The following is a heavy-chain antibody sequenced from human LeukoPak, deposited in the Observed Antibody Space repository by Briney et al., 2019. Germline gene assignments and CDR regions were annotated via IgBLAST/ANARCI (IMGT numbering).Heavy chain of an antibody. Sequence: GGSLRLSCAASGFTFSDHYMDWVRQAPGKGLEWVGRTRNKANSYTTEYAASVKGRFTISRDDSKNSLYLQMNSLKTEDTAVYYCARGHGDYVDCYYMDVWGKGTTVTISS. D-gene: IGHD4-17*01. V-gene: IGHV3-72*01. J-gene: IGHJ6*03. CDR3: ARGHGDYVDCYYMDV. CDR2: TRNKANSYTT. CDR1: GFTFSDHY.